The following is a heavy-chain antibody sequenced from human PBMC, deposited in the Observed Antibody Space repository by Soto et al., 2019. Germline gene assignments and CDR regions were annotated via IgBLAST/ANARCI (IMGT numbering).Heavy chain of an antibody. CDR1: GFTFSSYA. V-gene: IGHV3-23*01. J-gene: IGHJ4*02. CDR2: ISGSGGST. D-gene: IGHD5-18*01. Sequence: PGGSLRLSCAASGFTFSSYAMSWVRQAPGKGLEWVSAISGSGGSTYYADSVKGRFTIPRDNSKNTLYLQMNSLRAEDTAVYYCAKGERWLQLYYFDYWGQGTLVTVSS. CDR3: AKGERWLQLYYFDY.